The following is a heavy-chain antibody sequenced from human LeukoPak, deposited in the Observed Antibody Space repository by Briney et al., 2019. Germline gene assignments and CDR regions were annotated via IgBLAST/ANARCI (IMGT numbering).Heavy chain of an antibody. CDR3: AKVPFRSSNFPFDY. V-gene: IGHV3-53*01. J-gene: IGHJ4*02. D-gene: IGHD3-3*02. CDR1: GFTVSNNY. CDR2: IYSGGST. Sequence: GGSLRLSCAASGFTVSNNYMSWVRQAPGKGLEWVSIIYSGGSTFYADSVKGRFTISRDNSKNTLYLQMNSLRAEDTAVYYCAKVPFRSSNFPFDYWGQGTLVTVSS.